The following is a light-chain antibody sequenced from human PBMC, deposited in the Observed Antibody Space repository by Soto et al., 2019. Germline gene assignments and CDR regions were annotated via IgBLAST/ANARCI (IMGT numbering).Light chain of an antibody. CDR2: RNN. V-gene: IGLV1-47*01. J-gene: IGLJ3*02. CDR3: AAWDGSLSGLV. CDR1: SSNIGSNY. Sequence: QSVLTQPPSASGTPGQWVTISCSGSSSNIGSNYVYWYQQLPGAAPKLVIYRNNQRPSGVPDRFSGSKSGTSASLAISGLRSEDEADYYCAAWDGSLSGLVFGRGTQLTVL.